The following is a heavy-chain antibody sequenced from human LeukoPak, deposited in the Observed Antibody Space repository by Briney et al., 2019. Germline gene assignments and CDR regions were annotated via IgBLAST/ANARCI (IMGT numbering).Heavy chain of an antibody. J-gene: IGHJ4*02. V-gene: IGHV6-1*01. CDR3: ARDRRSGEMATSRFDY. CDR2: TYYRSKWYN. D-gene: IGHD5-24*01. CDR1: GDSVSSNSAA. Sequence: SHTLSLTCAISGDSVSSNSAAWNWIRQSPSRGLEWLGRTYYRSKWYNDYAVSVKSRITINPDTSKDQFSLQLNSVTPEDTAVYYCARDRRSGEMATSRFDYWGQGTLVTVSS.